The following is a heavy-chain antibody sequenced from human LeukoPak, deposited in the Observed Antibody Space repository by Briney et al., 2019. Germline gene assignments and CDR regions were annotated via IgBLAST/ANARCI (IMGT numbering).Heavy chain of an antibody. J-gene: IGHJ4*02. D-gene: IGHD6-13*01. CDR3: ARDPPGIAASVSGG. V-gene: IGHV3-53*01. Sequence: PGGSLRLSCKASGFTVSNNYMNWVRQAPGKGLEWVALIYSGGTTNYADSVKGRFTISRDNSKNTLYLQMTNVRVEDTDEYYCARDPPGIAASVSGGWGQGTLVTVSS. CDR1: GFTVSNNY. CDR2: IYSGGTT.